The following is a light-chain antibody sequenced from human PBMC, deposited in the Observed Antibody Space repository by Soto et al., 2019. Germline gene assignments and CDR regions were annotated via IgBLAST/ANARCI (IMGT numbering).Light chain of an antibody. Sequence: EIVLTQAPATLSLSPGERATLSCRASQSVSIYLAWYQQKPGQAPRLLIYDASHRATGIPARFSGSGSGTAFTLTISSLETEDFAVYYCQQRSKPLNFGGRTKVDI. J-gene: IGKJ4*01. CDR1: QSVSIY. CDR3: QQRSKPLN. CDR2: DAS. V-gene: IGKV3-11*01.